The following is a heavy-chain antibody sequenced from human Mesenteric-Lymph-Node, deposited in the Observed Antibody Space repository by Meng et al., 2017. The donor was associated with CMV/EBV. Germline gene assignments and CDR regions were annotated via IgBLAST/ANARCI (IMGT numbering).Heavy chain of an antibody. CDR1: AFTFGDYT. V-gene: IGHV3-30-3*01. Sequence: GGSLRLSCAASAFTFGDYTMHWVRQAPGKGLEWVALISYDGVDKYYGDSVKGRFTISRDNSKSTLYLQMNSLRPEDTAVYYCSRGGGLTTSGASDIWGQGTMVTVSS. D-gene: IGHD4-11*01. J-gene: IGHJ3*02. CDR2: ISYDGVDK. CDR3: SRGGGLTTSGASDI.